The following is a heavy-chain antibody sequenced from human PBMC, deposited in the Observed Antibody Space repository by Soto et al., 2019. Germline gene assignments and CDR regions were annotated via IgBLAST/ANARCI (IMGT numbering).Heavy chain of an antibody. CDR3: AAGWLRFLEWFPQPYYGMDV. CDR2: FDPEDGET. Sequence: GASVKVSCKVSGYTLTELSMHWVRQAPGKGLEWMGGFDPEDGETIYAQKFQGRVTMTEDTSTDTAYMELSSLRSEDTAVYYCAAGWLRFLEWFPQPYYGMDVWGQGTTVTV. J-gene: IGHJ6*02. D-gene: IGHD3-3*01. CDR1: GYTLTELS. V-gene: IGHV1-24*01.